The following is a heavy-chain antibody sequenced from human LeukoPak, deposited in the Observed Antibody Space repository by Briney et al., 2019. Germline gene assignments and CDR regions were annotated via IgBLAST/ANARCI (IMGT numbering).Heavy chain of an antibody. CDR2: IYYSGST. V-gene: IGHV4-61*01. CDR1: GGSVSSGSYY. J-gene: IGHJ6*02. CDR3: ARDGGRDGYNSYYYYGMDV. D-gene: IGHD5-24*01. Sequence: SETLSLTCTVSGGSVSSGSYYWSWIRQPPGKGLEWIVYIYYSGSTNYNPSLKSRVTISVDTSKNQFSLKLSSVTAADTAVYYCARDGGRDGYNSYYYYGMDVWGQGTTVTVSS.